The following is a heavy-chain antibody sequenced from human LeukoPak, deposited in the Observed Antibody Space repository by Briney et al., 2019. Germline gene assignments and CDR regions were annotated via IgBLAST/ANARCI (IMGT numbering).Heavy chain of an antibody. CDR1: GFTLSGYE. D-gene: IGHD1-1*01. V-gene: IGHV3-48*03. CDR2: ISGSGSDI. CDR3: ARDRHTTGTTGMTLQI. J-gene: IGHJ3*02. Sequence: GGSLRLSCAASGFTLSGYEMNWVRQAPGKGLEYISYISGSGSDINYADSVKGRFTISRDNAKNLLYLQMNRLRVEDTTIYYCARDRHTTGTTGMTLQIWGHGTMVIVSS.